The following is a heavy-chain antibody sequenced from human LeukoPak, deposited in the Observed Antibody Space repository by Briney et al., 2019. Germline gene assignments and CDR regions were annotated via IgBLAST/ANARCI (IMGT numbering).Heavy chain of an antibody. Sequence: GGSLRLSCAASGFTFSSYSMNWVRQAPGKGLEWVSSISSSSSYIYYADSVKGRFTISRDNAKNSLYLQMNGLRAEDTAVYYCARDQEYYYDSSGYWGQGTLVTVSS. J-gene: IGHJ4*02. CDR2: ISSSSSYI. CDR1: GFTFSSYS. V-gene: IGHV3-21*01. D-gene: IGHD3-22*01. CDR3: ARDQEYYYDSSGY.